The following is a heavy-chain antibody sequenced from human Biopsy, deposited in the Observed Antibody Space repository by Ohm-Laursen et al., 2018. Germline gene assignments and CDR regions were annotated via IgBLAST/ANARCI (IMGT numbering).Heavy chain of an antibody. D-gene: IGHD2-15*01. CDR3: ARRGSGGRSFDY. CDR1: GGSISSFY. J-gene: IGHJ4*02. V-gene: IGHV4-59*08. Sequence: SDTLSLTCAVSGGSISSFYWTWIRQPPGKGPEWIGDISDSGSTNYKPSLKSRVIISVNTSKNQFSLNLCSVTAADTAVYYCARRGSGGRSFDYWGQGSLVTVSS. CDR2: ISDSGST.